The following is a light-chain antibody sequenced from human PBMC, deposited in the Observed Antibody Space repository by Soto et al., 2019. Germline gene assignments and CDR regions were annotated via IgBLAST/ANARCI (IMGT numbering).Light chain of an antibody. J-gene: IGKJ5*01. V-gene: IGKV3-11*01. CDR1: QSVSIY. Sequence: EIVLTQSPATLSLSPGERATLSCRASQSVSIYLAWYQQKPAQAPRLLIYDSSNRAVGIPARFSARGSGTDFTLFISNLEPEDSAVYYCQHRSNWPPITFGQGTRLEIK. CDR3: QHRSNWPPIT. CDR2: DSS.